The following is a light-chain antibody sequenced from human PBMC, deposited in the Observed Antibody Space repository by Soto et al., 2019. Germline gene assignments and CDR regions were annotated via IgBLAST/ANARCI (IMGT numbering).Light chain of an antibody. Sequence: EIVMTQSQATLSVSPGESATLSCRASQSVSRKLVWYQQKPGQAPRLLIYGASTSSTGIPERFSGSGSWTEFNLTISSLQTDAFAVDDCQAYTNWPKYFGNGTKV. CDR2: GAS. CDR3: QAYTNWPKY. CDR1: QSVSRK. J-gene: IGKJ4*01. V-gene: IGKV3D-15*01.